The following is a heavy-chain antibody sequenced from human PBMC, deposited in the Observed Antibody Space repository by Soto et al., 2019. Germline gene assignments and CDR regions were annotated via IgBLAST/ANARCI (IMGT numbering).Heavy chain of an antibody. D-gene: IGHD3-16*01. CDR1: GYTFTSYG. CDR2: INTYDGNT. V-gene: IGHV1-18*04. Sequence: ASVKVSCKASGYTFTSYGISWVRQAPGQGLEWMGWINTYDGNTRYEDKFSGRLIVTADTSTTTSFMELTNLTSDDTAVFYCARVAVGPSAPRVWSHWGQGTLVTVSS. CDR3: ARVAVGPSAPRVWSH. J-gene: IGHJ4*02.